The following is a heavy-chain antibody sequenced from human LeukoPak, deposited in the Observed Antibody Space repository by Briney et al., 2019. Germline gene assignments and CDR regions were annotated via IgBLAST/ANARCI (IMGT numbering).Heavy chain of an antibody. J-gene: IGHJ5*01. CDR2: TCGEGSTT. CDR3: ARDHVYAGADS. CDR1: GFTFHNCA. D-gene: IGHD5/OR15-5a*01. V-gene: IGHV3-43*02. Sequence: PGGPLRLSCAASGFTFHNCAIHWGRQAPGKCGEWGSLTCGEGSTTYFADSVKGRVTVSSDNGKNSLLLQMNSLRTEDTALYYCARDHVYAGADSWGQGTLVTAS.